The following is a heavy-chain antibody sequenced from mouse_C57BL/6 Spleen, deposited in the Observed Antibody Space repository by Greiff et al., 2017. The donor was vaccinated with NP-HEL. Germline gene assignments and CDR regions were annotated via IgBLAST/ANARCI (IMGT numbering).Heavy chain of an antibody. CDR1: GFSLTSYG. CDR2: IWGGGST. D-gene: IGHD1-1*01. V-gene: IGHV2-9*01. CDR3: AKRGYYGSSPLAY. Sequence: VMLVESGPGLVAPSQSLSITCTVSGFSLTSYGVDWVRQPPGKGLEWLGVIWGGGSTNYNSALMSRLSIITDNSKSQVFIKMNSLQTGDTAMNYCAKRGYYGSSPLAYWGQGTLVTVSA. J-gene: IGHJ3*01.